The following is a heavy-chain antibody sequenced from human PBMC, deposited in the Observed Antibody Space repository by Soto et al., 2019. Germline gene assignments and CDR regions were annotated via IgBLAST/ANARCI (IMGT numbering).Heavy chain of an antibody. V-gene: IGHV3-33*01. CDR3: ETDGGSRHFDI. CDR2: IWGDGSTK. CDR1: GFNFRTYG. D-gene: IGHD2-15*01. J-gene: IGHJ3*02. Sequence: GGSLRLSCTASGFNFRTYGMHWVRQPPGKGLEWVAVIWGDGSTKDYPDSVKGRFTISRDNSKNTLYLQMDSLRVEDTAVYYCETDGGSRHFDIWGQGTTVTVSS.